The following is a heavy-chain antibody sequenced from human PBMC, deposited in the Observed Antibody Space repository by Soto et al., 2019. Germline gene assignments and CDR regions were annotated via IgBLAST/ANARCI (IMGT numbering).Heavy chain of an antibody. V-gene: IGHV1-58*02. CDR1: WFTFINSA. CDR2: IVVGSGHI. Sequence: GASVKVSCKASWFTFINSAIQWVRQARGQRLEWMGWIVVGSGHINYAQKFQERLSITRDMSTSTAYMELSSLTLEDTAVYYCAAVRGGGAIFHFWGPGTLVTVSS. J-gene: IGHJ4*02. CDR3: AAVRGGGAIFHF. D-gene: IGHD3-10*01.